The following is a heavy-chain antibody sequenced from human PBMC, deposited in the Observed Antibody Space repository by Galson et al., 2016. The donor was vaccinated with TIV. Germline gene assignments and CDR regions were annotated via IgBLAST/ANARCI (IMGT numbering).Heavy chain of an antibody. Sequence: SLRLSCAAAGFSFSSFGMHWVRQAPGQGLEWVAVIYNDGTDTYFSDSVKGRFTISRDNSKDMLYLQMSSLRAEDTAVYYCAKGSPRRVSAPDYWGQGTLVTASS. V-gene: IGHV3-30*18. J-gene: IGHJ4*02. CDR3: AKGSPRRVSAPDY. CDR2: IYNDGTDT. D-gene: IGHD2-21*01. CDR1: GFSFSSFG.